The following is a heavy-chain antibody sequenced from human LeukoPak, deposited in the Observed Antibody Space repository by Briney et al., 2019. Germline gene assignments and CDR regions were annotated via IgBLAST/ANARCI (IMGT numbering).Heavy chain of an antibody. CDR2: IYYSGNT. D-gene: IGHD2-8*02. V-gene: IGHV4-59*12. CDR1: GGSISIYY. J-gene: IGHJ4*02. Sequence: PSETLSLTCTVSGGSISIYYWSWIRQPPGKGLEYIGYIYYSGNTNYTTSLTSRVTISVDTSKNQFSLKLNSVTAADTAVYYCARGFCTGSGCYSDYWGQGTLVTVSS. CDR3: ARGFCTGSGCYSDY.